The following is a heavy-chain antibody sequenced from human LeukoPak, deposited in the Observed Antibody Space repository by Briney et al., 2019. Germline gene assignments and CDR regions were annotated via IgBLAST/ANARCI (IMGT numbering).Heavy chain of an antibody. J-gene: IGHJ6*03. V-gene: IGHV1-69*05. Sequence: SVKVSCKASGGTFSSYAISWVRQAPGQGLEWMGGIIPIFGTANYAQKLQGRVTMTTDTSTSTACMELRSLRPDDTAVYYCARVTVNYDFWSGYYTEYYYYYMDVWGKGTTVTVSS. CDR1: GGTFSSYA. CDR2: IIPIFGTA. D-gene: IGHD3-3*01. CDR3: ARVTVNYDFWSGYYTEYYYYYMDV.